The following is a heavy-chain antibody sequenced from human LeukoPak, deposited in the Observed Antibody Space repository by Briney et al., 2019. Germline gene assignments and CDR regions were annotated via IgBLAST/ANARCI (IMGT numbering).Heavy chain of an antibody. V-gene: IGHV4-38-2*01. D-gene: IGHD1-26*01. J-gene: IGHJ6*03. Sequence: PSETLSLXCAVSGYSISSGYYWGWIPQPPGKGLAWIGSIYHSGSTYYNPSLKSRVTISVDTSKNQFSLKLSSVTAADTAVYYCASLVGATTYYYYMDVWGKGTTVTVSS. CDR3: ASLVGATTYYYYMDV. CDR1: GYSISSGYY. CDR2: IYHSGST.